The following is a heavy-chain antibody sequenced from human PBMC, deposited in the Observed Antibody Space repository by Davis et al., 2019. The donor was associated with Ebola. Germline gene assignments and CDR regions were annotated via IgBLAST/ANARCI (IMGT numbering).Heavy chain of an antibody. CDR3: AGQNYYGMDV. Sequence: GSLRLSCTVSGVSIRSYYWSWIRQPPGKGLEWIGYIYYSGSTNYNPSLKSRVTISVDTSKNQFSLKLSSVTAADTAVYYCAGQNYYGMDVWGKGTTVTVSS. CDR2: IYYSGST. J-gene: IGHJ6*04. V-gene: IGHV4-59*01. CDR1: GVSIRSYY.